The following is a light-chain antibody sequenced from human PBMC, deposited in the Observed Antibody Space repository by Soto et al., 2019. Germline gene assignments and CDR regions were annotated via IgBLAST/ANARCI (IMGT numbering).Light chain of an antibody. V-gene: IGLV2-14*01. CDR1: SSDVCAYNY. CDR2: DVS. Sequence: QSVLTQPASVSGSPGQSITISCTGASSDVCAYNYVSWYQQHPGKAPKLMIYDVSSRPSGVSNRFSGSKSGNTASLTISGLQAEDEADYYCSSYTSSITYVFGTGTKLTVL. J-gene: IGLJ1*01. CDR3: SSYTSSITYV.